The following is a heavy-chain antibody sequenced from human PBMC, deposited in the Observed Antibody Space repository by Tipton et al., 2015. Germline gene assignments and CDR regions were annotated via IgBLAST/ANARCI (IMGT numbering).Heavy chain of an antibody. CDR2: MYIVGGGGT. D-gene: IGHD1-1*01. V-gene: IGHV4-59*04. CDR1: SDSINKYY. Sequence: TLSLTCTVSSDSINKYYWSWIRRPPGKGLEWIGTMYIVGGGGTYYNPSLKSRLTIPVDTSKNQFSLRLSSVTAADTAVYYCATLQGPRYFDYWGQGTLVTVSS. J-gene: IGHJ4*02. CDR3: ATLQGPRYFDY.